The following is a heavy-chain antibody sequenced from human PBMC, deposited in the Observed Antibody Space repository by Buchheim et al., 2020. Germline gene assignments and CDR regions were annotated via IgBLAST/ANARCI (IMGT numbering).Heavy chain of an antibody. Sequence: QVQLQESGPGLVKPSQTLSLTCTVSGGSISSGDYYWSWIRQPPGKGLEWIGYIYYSGSTYYNPSLKSRVTISVDTSKNHFSLKLSSVTAADTAVYYCAREGVVVVAARAYYYYGMDVWGQGTT. CDR1: GGSISSGDYY. J-gene: IGHJ6*02. V-gene: IGHV4-30-4*01. CDR3: AREGVVVVAARAYYYYGMDV. CDR2: IYYSGST. D-gene: IGHD2-15*01.